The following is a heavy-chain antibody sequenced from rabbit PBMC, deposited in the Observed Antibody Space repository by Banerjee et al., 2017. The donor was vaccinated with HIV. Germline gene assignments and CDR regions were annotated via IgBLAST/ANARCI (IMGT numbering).Heavy chain of an antibody. J-gene: IGHJ4*01. D-gene: IGHD1-1*01. CDR2: IGTASGST. CDR3: AGDLAGNGGYIFTL. V-gene: IGHV1S45*01. Sequence: QEQLEESGGDLVKPGASLTLTCKASGFDFSSYYYMCWVRQAPGKGLEWIGCIGTASGSTYYASWAKGRFTISKTSSTTVTLQMTSLTAADTATYFCAGDLAGNGGYIFTLWGPGTLVTVS. CDR1: GFDFSSYYY.